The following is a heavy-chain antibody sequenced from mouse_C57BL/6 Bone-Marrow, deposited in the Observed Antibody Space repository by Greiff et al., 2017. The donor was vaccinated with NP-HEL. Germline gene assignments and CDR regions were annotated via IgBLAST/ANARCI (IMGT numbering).Heavy chain of an antibody. D-gene: IGHD2-3*01. V-gene: IGHV5-17*01. CDR2: ISSGSSTI. J-gene: IGHJ3*01. CDR1: GFTFSDYG. Sequence: EVKLMESGGGLVKPGGSLKLSCAASGFTFSDYGMHWVRQAPEKGLEWVAYISSGSSTIYYADTVKGRFTISRDNAKNTLFLQMTSLRSEDTAMYYCASGWLAWFAYWGQGTLVTVSA. CDR3: ASGWLAWFAY.